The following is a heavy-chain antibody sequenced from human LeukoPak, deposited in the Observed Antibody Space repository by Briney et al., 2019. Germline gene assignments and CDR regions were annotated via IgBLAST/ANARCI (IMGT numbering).Heavy chain of an antibody. Sequence: SETLSLTCAVSGGSISSGGYFWSWIRQPPGKGLEWIGYIYHSGSTYYHPSLKSRVTISVDRSTNQFSLKLTSVTAGDTAVYYCARAPGIAAAGTHFDFWGQGTLVTVSS. CDR3: ARAPGIAAAGTHFDF. D-gene: IGHD6-13*01. CDR2: IYHSGST. CDR1: GGSISSGGYF. V-gene: IGHV4-30-2*01. J-gene: IGHJ4*02.